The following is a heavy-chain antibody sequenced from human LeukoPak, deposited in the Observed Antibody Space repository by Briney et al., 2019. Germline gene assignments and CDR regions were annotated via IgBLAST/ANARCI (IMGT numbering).Heavy chain of an antibody. CDR1: GYSISSGYY. Sequence: SETLSLTCTVSGYSISSGYYWGWIRQPPGKGLEWIGSIYHSGSTYYNPSLKSRVTISVDTSKNQFSLKLSSVTAADTAVYYCARETVVSGEDAFDIWGQGTMVTVSS. D-gene: IGHD4-23*01. V-gene: IGHV4-38-2*02. CDR3: ARETVVSGEDAFDI. J-gene: IGHJ3*02. CDR2: IYHSGST.